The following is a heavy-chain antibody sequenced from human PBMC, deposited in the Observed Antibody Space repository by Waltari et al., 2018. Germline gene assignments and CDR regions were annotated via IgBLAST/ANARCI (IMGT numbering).Heavy chain of an antibody. J-gene: IGHJ6*02. CDR3: VRDIPRDDSSCDV. D-gene: IGHD6-13*01. Sequence: EEQLVESGGGSVQPGGSLKLACAASGLTISRNDMNWVRQAPGKGLEWGAVMYVGGATQYADSVKDRFIISRDNSKNTLYLQMHSLKVDDTAVYYCVRDIPRDDSSCDVWGQGTTVIVSS. V-gene: IGHV3-66*01. CDR1: GLTISRND. CDR2: MYVGGAT.